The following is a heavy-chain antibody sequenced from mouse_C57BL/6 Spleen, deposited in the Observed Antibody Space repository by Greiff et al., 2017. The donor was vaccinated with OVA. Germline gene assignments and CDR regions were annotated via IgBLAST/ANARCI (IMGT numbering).Heavy chain of an antibody. J-gene: IGHJ4*01. V-gene: IGHV1-63*01. D-gene: IGHD1-1*01. CDR3: ARRTTVVAGDAMDY. CDR1: GYTFTNYW. Sequence: VQLQQSGAELVRPGTSVKMSCKASGYTFTNYWIGWAKQRPGHGLEWIGDIYPGGGYTNYNEKFKGKATLTADKSSSTAYMQFSSLTSEDSSIYYGARRTTVVAGDAMDYWGQGTSVTVSS. CDR2: IYPGGGYT.